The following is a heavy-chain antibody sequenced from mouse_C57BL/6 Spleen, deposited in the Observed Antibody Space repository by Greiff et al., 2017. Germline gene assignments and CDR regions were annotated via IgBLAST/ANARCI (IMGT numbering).Heavy chain of an antibody. CDR1: GYTFTDYY. J-gene: IGHJ2*01. CDR2: INPYNGGT. D-gene: IGHD3-2*02. V-gene: IGHV1-19*01. CDR3: ARRAQAMYYFDY. Sequence: DVKLQESGPVLVKPGASVKMSCKASGYTFTDYYMNWVKQSHGKSLEWIGVINPYNGGTSYNQKFKGKATLTVYTSSSTAYMELNSLTSEDSAVXYCARRAQAMYYFDYWGQGTTLTVSS.